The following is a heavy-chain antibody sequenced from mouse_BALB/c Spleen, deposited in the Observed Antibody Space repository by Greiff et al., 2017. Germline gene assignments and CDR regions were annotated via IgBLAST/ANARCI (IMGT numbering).Heavy chain of an antibody. D-gene: IGHD2-1*01. Sequence: QVQLQQSGPGLVAPSQSLSITCTVSGFSLTGYGVNWVRQPPGKGLEWLGMIWGDGSTDYNSALKSRLSISKDNSKSQVFLKMNSLQTDDTAGYYCARDQIYYGNYGFAYWGQGTLVTVSA. CDR2: IWGDGST. J-gene: IGHJ3*01. CDR1: GFSLTGYG. CDR3: ARDQIYYGNYGFAY. V-gene: IGHV2-6-7*01.